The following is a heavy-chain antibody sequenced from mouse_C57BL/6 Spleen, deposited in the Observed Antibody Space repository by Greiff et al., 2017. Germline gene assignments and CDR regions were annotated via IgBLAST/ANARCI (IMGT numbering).Heavy chain of an antibody. V-gene: IGHV8-12*01. CDR3: ARSYYYGSTLYFDY. D-gene: IGHD1-1*01. J-gene: IGHJ2*01. CDR1: GFSLSTSGMG. CDR2: IYWDDDK. Sequence: QVTLKVCGPGILQSSQTLSLTCSFSGFSLSTSGMGVSWIRQPSGKGLEWLAHIYWDDDKRYNPSLKSRLTISKDTSRNQVFLKITSVDTADTATYYCARSYYYGSTLYFDYWGQGTTLTVSS.